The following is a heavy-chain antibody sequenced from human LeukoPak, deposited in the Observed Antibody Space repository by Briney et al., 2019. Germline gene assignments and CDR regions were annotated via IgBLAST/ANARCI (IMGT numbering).Heavy chain of an antibody. J-gene: IGHJ4*02. Sequence: SETLSLTCTVSGGSINTYYWSWIRQPAGKRLEWIGHIYSTGSINYNPSLKSRVTMSVDTSKNQFSLKLSSVTAADTAVYYCARATGWGILTGYYRTFDYWGQGTLVTVSS. CDR2: IYSTGSI. V-gene: IGHV4-4*07. D-gene: IGHD3-9*01. CDR1: GGSINTYY. CDR3: ARATGWGILTGYYRTFDY.